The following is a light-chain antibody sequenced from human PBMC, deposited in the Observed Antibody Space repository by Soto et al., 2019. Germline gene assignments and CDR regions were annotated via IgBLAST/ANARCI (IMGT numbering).Light chain of an antibody. J-gene: IGKJ1*01. Sequence: DIQMTQSPSSLSASVGDRVTITCRASQAVSNFVAWYQHRPGMAPKVLMYAASTLQTGVSSRFIGSGSGTDFTLTISRLLPEDFATYYCQQTRSAPWTFGQGTRVDVK. V-gene: IGKV1-39*01. CDR3: QQTRSAPWT. CDR1: QAVSNF. CDR2: AAS.